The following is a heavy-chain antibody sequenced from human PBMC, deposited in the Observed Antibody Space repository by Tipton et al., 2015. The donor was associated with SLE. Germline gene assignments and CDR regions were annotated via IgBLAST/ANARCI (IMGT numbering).Heavy chain of an antibody. V-gene: IGHV4-59*01. J-gene: IGHJ5*02. CDR3: SRVGTPAAGYKWFDP. Sequence: TLSLTCSVSCVSISDYSWSWIRQPPGKPLDWIGYFDDGVPSIKYNPSLKSRVTISLDTSKNHFSLKLSSVTAADTAVYYCSRVGTPAAGYKWFDPRGQGTLVTVPS. CDR1: CVSISDYS. CDR2: FDDGVPSI. D-gene: IGHD6-13*01.